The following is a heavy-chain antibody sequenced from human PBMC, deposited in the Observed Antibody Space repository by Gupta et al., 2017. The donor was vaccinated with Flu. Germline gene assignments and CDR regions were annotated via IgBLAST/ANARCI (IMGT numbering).Heavy chain of an antibody. CDR2: ITGSGGRT. CDR1: GFSFSNYA. Sequence: EVHLLESGGGLVQPGGSLRLSWAAPGFSFSNYALNWVRQAPGKGLEWVSGITGSGGRTYYGDSVKGRFTISRDNSKNTLYLQMISLRAEDTAVYYCARRDVYDSDGYAPLFESWGQGTLVTVSS. J-gene: IGHJ4*02. V-gene: IGHV3-23*01. D-gene: IGHD3-22*01. CDR3: ARRDVYDSDGYAPLFES.